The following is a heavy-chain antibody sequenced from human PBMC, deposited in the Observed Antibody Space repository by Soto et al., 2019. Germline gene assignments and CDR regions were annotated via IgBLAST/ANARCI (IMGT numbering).Heavy chain of an antibody. D-gene: IGHD3-3*01. CDR3: ARDWSVELPNSHWYFDL. V-gene: IGHV1-69*13. CDR1: GGTFSGYA. J-gene: IGHJ2*01. CDR2: IIPIFGTA. Sequence: SVKVSCKASGGTFSGYAISWVRQAPGQGLEWMGGIIPIFGTANYAQKFQGRVTITADESTSTAYMELSSLRSEDTAVYYCARDWSVELPNSHWYFDLWGRGTLVTVSS.